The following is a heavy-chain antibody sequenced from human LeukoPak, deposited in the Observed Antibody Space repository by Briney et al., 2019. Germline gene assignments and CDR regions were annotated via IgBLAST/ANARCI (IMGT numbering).Heavy chain of an antibody. CDR3: AKGAIYYGLGSYWDY. J-gene: IGHJ4*02. CDR2: ISGSGGST. Sequence: QPGGSLRLSCAASGFTFSSYAMSWVRQAPGKGLEWVSGISGSGGSTYYADSVKGRFTISRDNSKNTLYLQMNSLRAEDTAVHYCAKGAIYYGLGSYWDYWGQGTLVTVSS. CDR1: GFTFSSYA. V-gene: IGHV3-23*01. D-gene: IGHD3-10*01.